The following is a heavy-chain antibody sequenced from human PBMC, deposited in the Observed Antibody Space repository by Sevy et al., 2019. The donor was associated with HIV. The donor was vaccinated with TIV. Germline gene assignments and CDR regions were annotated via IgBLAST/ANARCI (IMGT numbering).Heavy chain of an antibody. D-gene: IGHD3-22*01. Sequence: SETLSLTCSVSGGSITSHYWSWIRQPPGKGLEFIGYFYYTGNSDYNPSLKSRVTMSADTSKNQFSLKLSSVTAGDTAVYYCARLANPYYDATGDLIRGYFFQFWGRGTLVTVSS. CDR3: ARLANPYYDATGDLIRGYFFQF. CDR2: FYYTGNS. CDR1: GGSITSHY. J-gene: IGHJ4*02. V-gene: IGHV4-59*08.